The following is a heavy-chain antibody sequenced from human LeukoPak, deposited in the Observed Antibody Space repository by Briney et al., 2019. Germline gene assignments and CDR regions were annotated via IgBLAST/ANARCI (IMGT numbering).Heavy chain of an antibody. Sequence: PSQPLSLTCTVSDGSISSYYWNWIRQSPGKGLEWIGHIHYSGSTHYNPSLQSRVSISIDTSKNHFSLKLRSVTAVDTAVYYCARWGHFDTSGYFVVDYWGQGTLVTVSS. D-gene: IGHD3-22*01. CDR3: ARWGHFDTSGYFVVDY. CDR1: DGSISSYY. V-gene: IGHV4-59*01. J-gene: IGHJ4*02. CDR2: IHYSGST.